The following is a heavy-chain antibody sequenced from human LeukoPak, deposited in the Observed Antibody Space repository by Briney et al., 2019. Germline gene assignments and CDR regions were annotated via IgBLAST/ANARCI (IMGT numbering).Heavy chain of an antibody. CDR3: AGDYVWGSYRPPMWDWFDP. J-gene: IGHJ5*02. CDR2: INHSGST. V-gene: IGHV4-34*01. D-gene: IGHD3-16*02. CDR1: GGSFSGYY. Sequence: SETLSLTCAVYGGSFSGYYWSWIRQPPGKGLEWIGEINHSGSTNYNPSLKSRVTISVDTSKNQFSLKLSSVTAADTAVYYCAGDYVWGSYRPPMWDWFDPWGQGTLVTVSS.